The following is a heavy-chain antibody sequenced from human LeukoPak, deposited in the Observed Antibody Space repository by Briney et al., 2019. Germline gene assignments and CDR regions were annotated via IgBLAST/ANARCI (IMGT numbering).Heavy chain of an antibody. V-gene: IGHV4-38-2*02. J-gene: IGHJ4*02. CDR1: GYSINNGYY. Sequence: PSETLSLTCTVSGYSINNGYYWGWIRQPPGKGLEWIGVYHVGTTDYNPSLKSRVTISIDTSKNQFSLKLSSVTAADTAVYYCARISLTGYAPISGYFDYWGQGTLVTVSS. CDR3: ARISLTGYAPISGYFDY. CDR2: VYHVGTT. D-gene: IGHD3-9*01.